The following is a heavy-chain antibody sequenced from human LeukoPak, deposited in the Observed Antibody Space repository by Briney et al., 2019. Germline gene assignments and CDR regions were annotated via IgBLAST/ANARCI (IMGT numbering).Heavy chain of an antibody. J-gene: IGHJ6*03. CDR2: ISTYNGNT. Sequence: ASVKVSCKASGYTVTSYSISWVRQAPGQGLEWMGWISTYNGNTNYAQKLQGRVTMTTDTSTFTAYMELRSLRSDDTAVYYCARGRYYYYYMDVWGKGTTVTISS. CDR1: GYTVTSYS. CDR3: ARGRYYYYYMDV. V-gene: IGHV1-18*01.